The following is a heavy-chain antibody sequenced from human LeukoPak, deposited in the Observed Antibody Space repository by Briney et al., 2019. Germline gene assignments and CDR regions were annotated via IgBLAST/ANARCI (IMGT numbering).Heavy chain of an antibody. D-gene: IGHD3-16*01. Sequence: GGSLRLSCAASGFTFSSYAMHWVRQAPGKGLEWVAVISYDGSNKYYADSVKGRFTISRDNSKNMLYLQMNSLRAEDTAVYYCARDWGVVGPKYYFDYWGQGTLVTVSS. J-gene: IGHJ4*02. CDR3: ARDWGVVGPKYYFDY. CDR1: GFTFSSYA. CDR2: ISYDGSNK. V-gene: IGHV3-30-3*01.